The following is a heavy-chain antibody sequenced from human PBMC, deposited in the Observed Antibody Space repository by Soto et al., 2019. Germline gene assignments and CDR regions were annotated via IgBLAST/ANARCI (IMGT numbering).Heavy chain of an antibody. V-gene: IGHV2-70*11. CDR3: ARVAVAGTQYYFDY. J-gene: IGHJ4*02. D-gene: IGHD6-19*01. CDR2: IDWDDDK. CDR1: GFSLSTSGMC. Sequence: SGPTLVNPTQTLTLTCTFSGFSLSTSGMCVSWIRQPPGKALEWLARIDWDDDKYYSTSLKTRLTISKDTSKNQVVLTMTNMDPVDTATYYCARVAVAGTQYYFDYWGQGTLVTVSS.